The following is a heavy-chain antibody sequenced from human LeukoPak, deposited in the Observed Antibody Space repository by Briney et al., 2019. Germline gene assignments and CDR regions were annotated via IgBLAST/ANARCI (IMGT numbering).Heavy chain of an antibody. V-gene: IGHV3-23*01. CDR3: AKDLGGRPYYYYGMDV. CDR2: ISGGGGGT. Sequence: GGSLRLSCAASGFTFSSYAMTWVRQAPGKGLEWVSAISGGGGGTFYADSVKGRFTISRDNSKNTLYLQMNSLSAEDTAVYYCAKDLGGRPYYYYGMDVWGQGTTVTVSS. J-gene: IGHJ6*02. CDR1: GFTFSSYA.